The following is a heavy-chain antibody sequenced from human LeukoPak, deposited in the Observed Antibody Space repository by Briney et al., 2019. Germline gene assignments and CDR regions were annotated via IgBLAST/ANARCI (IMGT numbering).Heavy chain of an antibody. D-gene: IGHD3-22*01. J-gene: IGHJ4*02. CDR2: IYPGDSDT. CDR3: ARRHSSLPLDY. Sequence: GESLQISCQGSGYSFSTYWIGWVRQMPGKGLEWMGIIYPGDSDTRYSPSFQGQVTISADKSISTAYLQWSSLKASDTAMYYCARRHSSLPLDYWGQGTLATVSS. CDR1: GYSFSTYW. V-gene: IGHV5-51*01.